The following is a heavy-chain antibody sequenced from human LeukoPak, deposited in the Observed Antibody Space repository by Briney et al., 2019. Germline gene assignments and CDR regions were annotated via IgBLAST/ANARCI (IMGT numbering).Heavy chain of an antibody. J-gene: IGHJ4*02. CDR2: IWYDGSEK. CDR1: GFAFSNYV. V-gene: IGHV3-33*01. D-gene: IGHD3-10*01. CDR3: ARDSASSGDLALGY. Sequence: SGGSLRLSCAASGFAFSNYVMHWVRQAPGRGLEWVAVIWYDGSEKNYADSVKGRFTISRDNSKNTLYLQMNSLRAEDTAVYYCARDSASSGDLALGYWGQGTLVAVSS.